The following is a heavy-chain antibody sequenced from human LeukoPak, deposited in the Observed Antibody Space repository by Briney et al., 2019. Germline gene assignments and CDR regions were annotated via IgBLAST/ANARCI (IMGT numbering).Heavy chain of an antibody. Sequence: SETLSLTCTVSGGSISSGVYYWSWIRQHPGKGLEWIGYIYYSGSTYSNPSLKSRLTMSVDISKNQFSLKLSSVTAADTAVYYYARGVKGLRGAFDIWGQGTMVTVSS. D-gene: IGHD3-10*01. V-gene: IGHV4-31*03. CDR2: IYYSGST. CDR3: ARGVKGLRGAFDI. J-gene: IGHJ3*02. CDR1: GGSISSGVYY.